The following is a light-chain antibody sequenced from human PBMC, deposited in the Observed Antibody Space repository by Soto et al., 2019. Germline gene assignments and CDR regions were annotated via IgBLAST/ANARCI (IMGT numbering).Light chain of an antibody. CDR2: SNN. V-gene: IGLV1-44*01. J-gene: IGLJ3*02. Sequence: QSVLTQPPSASGTPGQRVTISCSGSSSNIGSNTVNWYQQLPGTAPKLLIYSNNQRPSGVPDRFSGSKSGTSASLVISDLQSDGEAVYYCGPWDDSLNGWVFGGGTKVTVL. CDR3: GPWDDSLNGWV. CDR1: SSNIGSNT.